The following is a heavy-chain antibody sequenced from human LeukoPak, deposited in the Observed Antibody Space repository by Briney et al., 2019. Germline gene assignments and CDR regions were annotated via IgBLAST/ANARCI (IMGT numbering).Heavy chain of an antibody. J-gene: IGHJ3*01. CDR3: ARGEGIVATILHAFDL. CDR2: IYYSGST. CDR1: GGSLSSYD. Sequence: SETLSLTCTFSGGSLSSYDWSWIRQPPGKGLKWIGDIYYSGSTNYNASPKSRVIISVDASAKHFSLQLSSVPAADTAVYSCARGEGIVATILHAFDLWGQGTMVTVYS. D-gene: IGHD5-12*01. V-gene: IGHV4-59*01.